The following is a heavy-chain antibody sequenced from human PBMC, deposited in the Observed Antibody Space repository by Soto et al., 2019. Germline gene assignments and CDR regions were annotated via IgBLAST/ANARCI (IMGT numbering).Heavy chain of an antibody. V-gene: IGHV4-59*01. Sequence: SETLSLTCTVSGGSIISYYWSWIRQPPGKGLEWIGYIYFRGTTNYNPSLKSRVTMSADTSKNQFSLKLNSVTAADTAVYYCARHNYGSGSTYFDYWGQGTLVTVSS. CDR1: GGSIISYY. J-gene: IGHJ4*02. D-gene: IGHD3-10*01. CDR2: IYFRGTT. CDR3: ARHNYGSGSTYFDY.